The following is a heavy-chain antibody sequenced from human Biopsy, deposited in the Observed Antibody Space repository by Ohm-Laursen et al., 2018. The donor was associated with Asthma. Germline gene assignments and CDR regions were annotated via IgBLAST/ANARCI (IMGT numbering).Heavy chain of an antibody. CDR2: IFLEHSK. CDR1: GLSLSTLGVG. V-gene: IGHV2-5*02. CDR3: AHAQTSWNYYGSGNYLYHFDS. D-gene: IGHD3-10*01. Sequence: TQTLTLTGTVSGLSLSTLGVGVGWFRQPPGKALEWLAHIFLEHSKRYSPSLKSRLPIAKDTSRNQVVLTMTNMDPVDTGTYFCAHAQTSWNYYGSGNYLYHFDSWGQGTLVTVSS. J-gene: IGHJ4*02.